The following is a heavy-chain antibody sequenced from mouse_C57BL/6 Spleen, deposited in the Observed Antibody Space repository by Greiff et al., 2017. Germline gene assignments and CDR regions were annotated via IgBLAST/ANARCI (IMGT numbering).Heavy chain of an antibody. CDR2: IDPSDSYT. V-gene: IGHV1-69*01. CDR3: ARSPSYYGSGGFDY. D-gene: IGHD1-1*01. J-gene: IGHJ2*01. Sequence: VQLQQPGAELVMPGASVKLSCKASGYTFTSYWMHWVKQRPGPGLEWIGEIDPSDSYTNYNQQFKGNSTLTVDKSSSTAYMQLSSLTSEDSAVYYCARSPSYYGSGGFDYGGQGTTRTVAS. CDR1: GYTFTSYW.